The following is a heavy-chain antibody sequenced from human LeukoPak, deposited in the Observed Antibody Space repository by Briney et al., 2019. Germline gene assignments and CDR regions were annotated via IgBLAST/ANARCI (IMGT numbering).Heavy chain of an antibody. CDR1: GGSFSGYY. J-gene: IGHJ6*03. D-gene: IGHD2-2*01. CDR3: ARGHPSFCSSTSCPNYYYYYMDV. Sequence: SETLSLTCAVYGGSFSGYYWSWIRQPPGKGLEWIGEINHSGSTNYNPSLKSRVTISVDTSKNQFSLKLSSVTAADTAVYYCARGHPSFCSSTSCPNYYYYYMDVWGKGTTVTVSS. V-gene: IGHV4-34*01. CDR2: INHSGST.